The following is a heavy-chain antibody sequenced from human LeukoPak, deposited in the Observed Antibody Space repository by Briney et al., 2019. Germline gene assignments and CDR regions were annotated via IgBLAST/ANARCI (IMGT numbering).Heavy chain of an antibody. D-gene: IGHD1-26*01. Sequence: GRSLRLSCAASGFTFSNAWMSWVRQAPGKGLDWVGRIKSKTDGGTTDYAAPVKGRFTISRDDSKNTLYLQMNSLKTEDTASYYCTTAYCWSGIYGGFEHWGQGTLVTVSS. J-gene: IGHJ4*02. V-gene: IGHV3-15*01. CDR1: GFTFSNAW. CDR2: IKSKTDGGTT. CDR3: TTAYCWSGIYGGFEH.